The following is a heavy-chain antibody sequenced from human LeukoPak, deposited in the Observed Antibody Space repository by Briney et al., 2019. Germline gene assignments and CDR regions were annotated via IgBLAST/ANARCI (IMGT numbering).Heavy chain of an antibody. D-gene: IGHD7-27*01. CDR1: GYTFTSYH. J-gene: IGHJ4*02. CDR3: ARDGGHWGDTDS. CDR2: IDPGYTAT. V-gene: IGHV1-46*01. Sequence: ASVKVSCKTSGYTFTSYHIHWVRQAPGQGLEWMGMIDPGYTATTYAQQFRGRVTMTSDTSTSAVYMELRSLRSEDTAVYYCARDGGHWGDTDSWGQGTLVTVSS.